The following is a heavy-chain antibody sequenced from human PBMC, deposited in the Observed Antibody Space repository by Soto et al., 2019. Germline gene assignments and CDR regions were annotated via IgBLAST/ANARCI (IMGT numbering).Heavy chain of an antibody. CDR2: IYYSGST. CDR1: GGSISSSSYY. CDR3: ARHHWNYGANWFDP. V-gene: IGHV4-39*01. D-gene: IGHD1-7*01. J-gene: IGHJ5*02. Sequence: PSETLSLTCTVSGGSISSSSYYWGWIRQPPGKGLEWIGSIYYSGSTYYNPSLKSRVTISVDTSKNQFSLKLSSVTAADTAVYYFARHHWNYGANWFDPWGQGTLVTVSS.